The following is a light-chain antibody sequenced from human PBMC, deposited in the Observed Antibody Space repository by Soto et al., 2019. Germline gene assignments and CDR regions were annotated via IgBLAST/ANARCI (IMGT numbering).Light chain of an antibody. CDR2: GAS. CDR1: RGFSCW. J-gene: IGKJ4*01. CDR3: QQADIFPLT. V-gene: IGKV1-12*01. Sequence: DIQMTQSPSSVFASVGARVTITCRASRGFSCWLACYQQKPGKAPTVLLYGASSLESGVPSRFAGSGSGTDFTLTISSLKPEDCATDYCQQADIFPLTFGGGTQVEIK.